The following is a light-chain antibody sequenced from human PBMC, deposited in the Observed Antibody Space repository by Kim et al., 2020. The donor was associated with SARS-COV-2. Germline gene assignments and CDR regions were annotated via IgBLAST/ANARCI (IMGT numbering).Light chain of an antibody. J-gene: IGKJ2*01. CDR3: QQRSTWPPYS. V-gene: IGKV3-11*01. CDR1: HSVSNF. CDR2: DAS. Sequence: EIVLTQSPAPLSLSPGERATLSCRASHSVSNFLAWYQHKPGQAPRLLIYDASTRATGIPARFSGSGSGTDFTLTISSLEPEDSAVYYCQQRSTWPPYSFGQGTKLE.